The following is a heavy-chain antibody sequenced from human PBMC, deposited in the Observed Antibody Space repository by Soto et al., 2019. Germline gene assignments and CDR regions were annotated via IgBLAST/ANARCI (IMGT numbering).Heavy chain of an antibody. D-gene: IGHD3-9*01. CDR3: ARDQPYYDILTGYCFVY. V-gene: IGHV3-33*01. Sequence: GGSLRLSCAASGFTFSSYGMHWVRQAPGKGLEWVAVIWYDGSNKYYADSVKGRFTISRDNSKNTLYLQMNSLRAEDTAVYYCARDQPYYDILTGYCFVYWGQGTLVTVSS. J-gene: IGHJ4*02. CDR2: IWYDGSNK. CDR1: GFTFSSYG.